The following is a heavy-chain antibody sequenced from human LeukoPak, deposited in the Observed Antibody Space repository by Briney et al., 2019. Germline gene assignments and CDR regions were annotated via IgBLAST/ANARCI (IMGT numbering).Heavy chain of an antibody. CDR2: IKQDGSEK. D-gene: IGHD2-15*01. CDR1: GFTFSSYW. CDR3: ARVRDIVVVVAATHVYYYGMDV. Sequence: GGSLRLSCAASGFTFSSYWMSWVRQAPGKGLEWVANIKQDGSEKYYVDSVKGRFTISRDSAKNSLYLQMNSLRAEDTAVYYCARVRDIVVVVAATHVYYYGMDVWGKGTTVTVSS. V-gene: IGHV3-7*03. J-gene: IGHJ6*04.